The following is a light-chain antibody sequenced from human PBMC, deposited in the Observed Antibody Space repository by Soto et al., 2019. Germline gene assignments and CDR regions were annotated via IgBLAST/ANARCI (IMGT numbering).Light chain of an antibody. Sequence: EIVMTQSPATLSVSPGERATLSSRASQSVTNNLAWYQQKPGQAPRLLIYGASTRATGIPARFSGSGSGTEFTLTIGSLQSEDFAVYYCQQYNNWPLTFGGGTKVDIK. CDR1: QSVTNN. CDR3: QQYNNWPLT. V-gene: IGKV3D-15*01. CDR2: GAS. J-gene: IGKJ4*01.